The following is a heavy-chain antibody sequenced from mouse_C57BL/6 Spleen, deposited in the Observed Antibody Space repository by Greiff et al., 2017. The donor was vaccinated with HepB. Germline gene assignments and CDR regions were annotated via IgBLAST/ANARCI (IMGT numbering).Heavy chain of an antibody. Sequence: VQLQQPGAELVKPGASVKLSCKASGYTFTSYWMQWVKQRPGQGLEWIGEIDPSDSYTNYNQKFKGKATLTVDTSSSTAYMQLSSLTSEDSAVYYCARQGVRYFDYWGQGTTLTVSS. CDR2: IDPSDSYT. CDR1: GYTFTSYW. CDR3: ARQGVRYFDY. V-gene: IGHV1-50*01. J-gene: IGHJ2*01. D-gene: IGHD3-2*02.